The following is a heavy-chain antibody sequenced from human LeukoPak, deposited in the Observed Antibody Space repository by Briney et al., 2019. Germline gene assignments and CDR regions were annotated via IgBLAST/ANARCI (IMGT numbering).Heavy chain of an antibody. Sequence: SETLSLTCAVYGGSFSGYYWSWIRQPPGKGLEWIGEINHSGSTNYNPSLKSRVTISVDTSKNQFSLKLSSVTAADTAVYYCARKGRRGPRGCFDPWGQGTLVTVSS. J-gene: IGHJ5*02. CDR3: ARKGRRGPRGCFDP. CDR1: GGSFSGYY. D-gene: IGHD1-1*01. V-gene: IGHV4-34*01. CDR2: INHSGST.